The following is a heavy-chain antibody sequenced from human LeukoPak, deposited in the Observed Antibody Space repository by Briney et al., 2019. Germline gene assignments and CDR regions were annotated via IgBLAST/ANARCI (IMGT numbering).Heavy chain of an antibody. CDR1: GGSISSYY. Sequence: SETLSLTCTVSGGSISSYYWSWIRQPPGKGLEWIGYIYYSGSTNYNPSLQSRVTISVDTSKNQFSLKLSSVTAADTAVYYCARAVNYGNYYYGMDVWGQGTTVTVSS. J-gene: IGHJ6*02. D-gene: IGHD4-17*01. CDR2: IYYSGST. CDR3: ARAVNYGNYYYGMDV. V-gene: IGHV4-59*01.